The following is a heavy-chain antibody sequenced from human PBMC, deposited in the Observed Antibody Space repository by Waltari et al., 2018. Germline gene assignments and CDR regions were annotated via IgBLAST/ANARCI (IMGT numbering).Heavy chain of an antibody. CDR1: GGSISSYY. J-gene: IGHJ3*02. V-gene: IGHV4-59*01. CDR2: IYYSGST. CDR3: ARERPSIAAAGSDAFDI. D-gene: IGHD6-13*01. Sequence: QVQLQESGPGLVKPSETLSLTCTVSGGSISSYYWSWIRQPPGKGLELIGYIYYSGSTNANPSLKSRVTISVDTSKNQFSLKLSSVTAADTAVYYCARERPSIAAAGSDAFDIWGQGTMVTVSS.